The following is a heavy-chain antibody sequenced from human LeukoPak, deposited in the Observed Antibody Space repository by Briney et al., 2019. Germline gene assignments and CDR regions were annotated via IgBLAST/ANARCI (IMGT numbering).Heavy chain of an antibody. CDR3: AKGSKGTYDY. CDR1: GFTFSSDV. CDR2: IIGSGGSR. Sequence: PGGSLRLSCVASGFTFSSDVMAWVRQAPGKGLEWVSSIIGSGGSRYYADSVKGRVTIPRDNSKNTLYLQIYSLRAEDTVIYYCAKGSKGTYDYWGQGTLVTVSS. J-gene: IGHJ4*02. V-gene: IGHV3-23*01.